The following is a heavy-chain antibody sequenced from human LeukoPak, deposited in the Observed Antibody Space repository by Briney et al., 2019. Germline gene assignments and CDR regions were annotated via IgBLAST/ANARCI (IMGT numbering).Heavy chain of an antibody. CDR1: GGSISSSNW. V-gene: IGHV4-4*02. CDR2: IYHSGST. D-gene: IGHD2-21*02. J-gene: IGHJ3*02. CDR3: ALRGGDSVRAFDI. Sequence: PSETLSLTCAVSGGSISSSNWWSWVRQPPGKGLEWIGEIYHSGSTYYNPSLKSRVTISVDTSKNQFSLKLSSVTAADTAVYYCALRGGDSVRAFDIWGQGTMVTVSS.